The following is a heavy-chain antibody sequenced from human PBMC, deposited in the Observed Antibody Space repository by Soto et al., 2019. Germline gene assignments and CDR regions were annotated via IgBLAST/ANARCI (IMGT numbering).Heavy chain of an antibody. CDR3: ARESIAARGECFDY. D-gene: IGHD6-6*01. CDR1: GGSISSYY. V-gene: IGHV4-4*07. CDR2: IYTSGST. J-gene: IGHJ4*02. Sequence: LYLPCTGSGGSISSYYWIWIRQPAGKVLEWIGRIYTSGSTNYNPSLKSRVTMSVDTSKNQFSLKLSSVTAADTAVYYCARESIAARGECFDYWGQGTLFTVS.